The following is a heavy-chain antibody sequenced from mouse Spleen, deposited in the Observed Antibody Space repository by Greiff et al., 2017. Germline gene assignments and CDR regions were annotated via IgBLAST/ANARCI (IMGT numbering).Heavy chain of an antibody. CDR2: IYPGDGDT. V-gene: IGHV1-82*01. J-gene: IGHJ4*01. Sequence: QVQLQQSGPELVKPGASVKISCKASGYAFSSSWMNWVKQRPGKGLEWIGRIYPGDGDTNYNGKFKGKATLTADKSSSTAYMQLSSLTSEDSAVYFCARGGMITTGYYAMDYWGQGTSVTVSS. CDR3: ARGGMITTGYYAMDY. CDR1: GYAFSSSW. D-gene: IGHD2-4*01.